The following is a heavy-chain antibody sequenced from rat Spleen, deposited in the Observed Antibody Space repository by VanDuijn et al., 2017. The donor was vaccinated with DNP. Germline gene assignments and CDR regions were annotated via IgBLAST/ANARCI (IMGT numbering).Heavy chain of an antibody. CDR2: ISINGSRT. J-gene: IGHJ2*01. D-gene: IGHD1-2*01. CDR3: ARQLYLPLFDY. CDR1: GFTFSDFN. Sequence: EVQLVESGGGLVKPGRSLKLSCAASGFTFSDFNMAWVRQVPKKGLEWVATISINGSRTYFPDSVKGRFTISRDDAKSTLYLQMNSLRSEDTATYYCARQLYLPLFDYWGQGVMVTVSS. V-gene: IGHV5-7*01.